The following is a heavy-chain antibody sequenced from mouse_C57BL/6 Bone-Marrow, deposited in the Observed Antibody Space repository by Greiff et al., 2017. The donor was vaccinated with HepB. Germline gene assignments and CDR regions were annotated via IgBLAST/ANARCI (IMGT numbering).Heavy chain of an antibody. Sequence: EVMLVESGGGLVQPGGSLKLSCAASGFTFSDYYMYWVRQTPEKRLERVAYISNGGGSTYYPDTVKGRFTISRDNAKNTLYLQMSRLKSEDTAMYYCANSQATEAWFAYWGQGTLVTVSA. CDR1: GFTFSDYY. CDR2: ISNGGGST. CDR3: ANSQATEAWFAY. J-gene: IGHJ3*01. V-gene: IGHV5-12*01. D-gene: IGHD3-2*02.